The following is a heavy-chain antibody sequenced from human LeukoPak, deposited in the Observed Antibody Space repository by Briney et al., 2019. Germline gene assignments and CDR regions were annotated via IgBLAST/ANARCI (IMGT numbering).Heavy chain of an antibody. CDR1: GYTFTSYG. J-gene: IGHJ4*02. V-gene: IGHV1-18*01. Sequence: ASVKVSCKASGYTFTSYGISWVRQAPGQGLEWMGWISAYNGNTDYAQKLQGRVTMTTDTSTSTAYMELRSLRSDDTAVYYCARFTMVRGVTLYYFDYWGQGTLVTVSS. CDR3: ARFTMVRGVTLYYFDY. D-gene: IGHD3-10*01. CDR2: ISAYNGNT.